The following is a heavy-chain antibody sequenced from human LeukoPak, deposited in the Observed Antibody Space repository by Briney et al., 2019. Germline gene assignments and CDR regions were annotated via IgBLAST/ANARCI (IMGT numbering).Heavy chain of an antibody. V-gene: IGHV3-23*01. J-gene: IGHJ4*02. Sequence: PGGSLRLSCAASGFTFSSYAMSWVRQAPGKGLEWVSAISGSGGSTYYADSVKGRFTISRDNAKNSLYLQMNSLRAEDTAVYYCARDSRASSGYYFWGQGTLVTVSS. CDR1: GFTFSSYA. D-gene: IGHD3-22*01. CDR2: ISGSGGST. CDR3: ARDSRASSGYYF.